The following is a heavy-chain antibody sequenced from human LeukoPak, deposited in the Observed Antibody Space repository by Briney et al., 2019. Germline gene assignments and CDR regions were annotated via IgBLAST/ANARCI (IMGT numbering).Heavy chain of an antibody. V-gene: IGHV4-59*01. CDR3: ARGDGSSWFAFDV. Sequence: SETLSLTCTVSGGSISSYYWSWIRQPPGKGLEWIGSISNSGRTNYNPSLKSRVTMSVDTYKNQFSLKVNSVTAADTAVYYCARGDGSSWFAFDVWGLGTAVTVSS. CDR1: GGSISSYY. D-gene: IGHD6-13*01. J-gene: IGHJ3*01. CDR2: ISNSGRT.